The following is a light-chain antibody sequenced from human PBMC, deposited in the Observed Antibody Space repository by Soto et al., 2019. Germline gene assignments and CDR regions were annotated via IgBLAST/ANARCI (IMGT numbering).Light chain of an antibody. CDR3: SSYAGSNNFVV. J-gene: IGLJ2*01. V-gene: IGLV2-8*01. CDR2: EVS. CDR1: SSDVGAYSY. Sequence: QSVLTQPPSASGSPGQSVTISCTGTSSDVGAYSYVSWYQQHPGKAPKLMIYEVSKRPSGVPDRFPGSKSGNTASLTVSGLQAEDEADYYCSSYAGSNNFVVFGGGTQLTVL.